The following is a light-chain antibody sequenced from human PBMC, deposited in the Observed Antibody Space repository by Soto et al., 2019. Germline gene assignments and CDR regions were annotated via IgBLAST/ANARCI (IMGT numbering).Light chain of an antibody. V-gene: IGKV3-20*01. CDR3: QKYGRSPWT. CDR2: GAS. CDR1: QSVSSSY. Sequence: EIVLTQFSVTLSLHALAIATLSCRASQSVSSSYLAWYQQKPGQAPRPLIYGASSRATGIPDRFSGSGSGTDFTLTISRLEPEDFAVYYCQKYGRSPWTCGKGHKGDIK. J-gene: IGKJ1*01.